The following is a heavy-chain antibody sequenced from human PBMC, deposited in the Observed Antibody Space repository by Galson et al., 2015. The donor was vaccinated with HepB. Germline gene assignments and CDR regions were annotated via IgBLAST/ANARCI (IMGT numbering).Heavy chain of an antibody. J-gene: IGHJ4*02. D-gene: IGHD3-3*01. CDR1: GFTFSDYN. CDR3: ARDQGGILERFDC. CDR2: ISGNGGST. Sequence: SLRLSCAASGFTFSDYNMNWVRQAPGKGLEWVSVISGNGGSTFYADSVQGRFTISRDNSKNTLYVQMNSLRAEDTAVYYCARDQGGILERFDCWGQRTLVTVSS. V-gene: IGHV3-23*01.